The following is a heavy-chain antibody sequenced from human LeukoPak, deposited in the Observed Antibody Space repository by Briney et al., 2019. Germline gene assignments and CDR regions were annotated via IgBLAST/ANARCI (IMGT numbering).Heavy chain of an antibody. CDR1: GVSISNYY. Sequence: SETLSLTCTVSGVSISNYYWTWIRQPPGEGLEWIGYIYYSGSTNYNTSLKSRVTISVDTSKNQFSLKLSSVTAADTAVYYCARANCDFWSGYPNWFDPWGQGTLVSVSS. CDR3: ARANCDFWSGYPNWFDP. V-gene: IGHV4-59*01. J-gene: IGHJ5*02. CDR2: IYYSGST. D-gene: IGHD3-3*01.